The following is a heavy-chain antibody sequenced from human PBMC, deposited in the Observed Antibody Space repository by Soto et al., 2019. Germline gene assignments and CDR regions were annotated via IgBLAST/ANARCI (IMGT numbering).Heavy chain of an antibody. Sequence: EVQLLESGGGLVQPGGSLRLSCAASGFRFSSYAMSRVRQAPGRGLEWVSAIRDSDDSTYYADSVKGRFTISRDNSKNTLYLQIYSLRVEDTAIYYCAKVPATGTYFDYWGQGILVSVSS. CDR1: GFRFSSYA. D-gene: IGHD4-17*01. J-gene: IGHJ4*02. CDR2: IRDSDDST. CDR3: AKVPATGTYFDY. V-gene: IGHV3-23*01.